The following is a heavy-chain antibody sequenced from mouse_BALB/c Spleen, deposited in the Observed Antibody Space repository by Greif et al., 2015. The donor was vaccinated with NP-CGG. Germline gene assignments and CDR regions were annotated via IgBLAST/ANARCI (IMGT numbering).Heavy chain of an antibody. Sequence: VHLVESGPGLVAPSQSLSITCTVSGFSLTSYGVHWVRQPPGKGLEWLGVIWAGGSTNYNSALMSRLSISEDNSKSQVFLKMNSLQTDDTATYYCARGGGNSYYAMDYWGQGTSVTVSS. CDR1: GFSLTSYG. J-gene: IGHJ4*01. D-gene: IGHD2-1*01. V-gene: IGHV2-9*02. CDR2: IWAGGST. CDR3: ARGGGNSYYAMDY.